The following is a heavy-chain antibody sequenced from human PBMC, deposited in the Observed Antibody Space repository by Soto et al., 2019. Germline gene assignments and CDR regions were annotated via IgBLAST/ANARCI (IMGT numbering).Heavy chain of an antibody. D-gene: IGHD4-17*01. CDR1: GFTFSSYA. CDR3: AKDPHGDYLLNWFDP. CDR2: ISGSGSST. V-gene: IGHV3-23*01. Sequence: EVQLLESGGHLVQPGGSLRLSCAASGFTFSSYAMSWVRQAPGKGLEWVSTISGSGSSTFYADSVKGRFTISRDNSKNTLYLQMNSLRAEDTAVYYCAKDPHGDYLLNWFDPWGQGTLVTVSS. J-gene: IGHJ5*02.